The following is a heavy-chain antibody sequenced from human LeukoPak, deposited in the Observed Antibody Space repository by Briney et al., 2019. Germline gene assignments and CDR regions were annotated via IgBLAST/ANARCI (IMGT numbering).Heavy chain of an antibody. J-gene: IGHJ4*02. CDR2: IYYSGST. CDR1: GGSISSSSYY. CDR3: VRGHGSGTGIPL. D-gene: IGHD3-10*01. Sequence: PSETLSLTCTVSGGSISSSSYYWGWIRQPPGKGLEWIGSIYYSGSTYYNPSLKSRVTISVDTSKNRFSLKLSSVTAADTAVYYCVRGHGSGTGIPLWGQGTLVTVSS. V-gene: IGHV4-39*07.